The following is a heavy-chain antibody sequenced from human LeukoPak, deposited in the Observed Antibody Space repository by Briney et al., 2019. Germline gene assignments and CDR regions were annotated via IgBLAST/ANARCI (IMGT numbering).Heavy chain of an antibody. Sequence: PGGSLRLSCAASEFTFSNYAMNWVRQAPGKGLEWVSGISGGGGITYYADSVKGRFTISRDNSKNTLYLQMDSLRAEDTALYYCAKGSGINHYHWIDPWGQGTLVTVSS. D-gene: IGHD1-14*01. V-gene: IGHV3-23*01. CDR3: AKGSGINHYHWIDP. J-gene: IGHJ5*02. CDR2: ISGGGGIT. CDR1: EFTFSNYA.